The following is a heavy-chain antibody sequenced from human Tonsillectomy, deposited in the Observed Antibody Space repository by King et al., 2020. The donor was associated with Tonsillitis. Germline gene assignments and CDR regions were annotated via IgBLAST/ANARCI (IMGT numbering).Heavy chain of an antibody. CDR1: GFPFGEYA. D-gene: IGHD3-16*01. V-gene: IGHV3-49*04. CDR3: TRVLLGESRGDY. Sequence: EVQLVESGGGLVPPGRSLRLSCTASGFPFGEYAVTWVRQAPGKGLEWVGLIKSKAYGETTEYAASVKDRFILSRDDPESIAYLQMNSLKIEDTAVYYCTRVLLGESRGDYWGQGTLVTVSS. CDR2: IKSKAYGETT. J-gene: IGHJ4*02.